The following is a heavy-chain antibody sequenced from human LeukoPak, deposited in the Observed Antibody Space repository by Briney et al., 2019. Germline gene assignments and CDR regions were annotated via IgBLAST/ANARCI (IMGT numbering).Heavy chain of an antibody. CDR3: ARDQEIYYDILTGRHYFDY. CDR2: ISGSGGST. D-gene: IGHD3-9*01. J-gene: IGHJ4*02. Sequence: GGSLRLSCAASGFTFSSYAMSWVRQAPGKGLEWVSAISGSGGSTYYADSVKGRFTISRDNSKNTLYLQMNSLRAEDTAVYYCARDQEIYYDILTGRHYFDYWGQGALVTVSS. V-gene: IGHV3-23*01. CDR1: GFTFSSYA.